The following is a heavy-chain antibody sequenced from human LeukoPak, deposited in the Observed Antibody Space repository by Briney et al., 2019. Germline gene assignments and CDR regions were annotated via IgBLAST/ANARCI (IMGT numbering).Heavy chain of an antibody. V-gene: IGHV3-23*01. J-gene: IGHJ6*02. D-gene: IGHD1-26*01. CDR2: ISDSGGST. CDR1: GFPFSSYA. Sequence: PGGSLRLSCAASGFPFSSYAMSWVRQTPGTGLDWVSSISDSGGSTYYADSVKGRFTISRDNSKNILYLQMNNLRAEDTALYYCAKDHYPAKVPNWYNGMDVWGRGTTVTVSS. CDR3: AKDHYPAKVPNWYNGMDV.